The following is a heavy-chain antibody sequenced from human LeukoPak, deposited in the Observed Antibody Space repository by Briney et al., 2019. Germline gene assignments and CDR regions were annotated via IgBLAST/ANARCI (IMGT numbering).Heavy chain of an antibody. V-gene: IGHV3-48*03. CDR2: ISSSGSTI. J-gene: IGHJ4*02. Sequence: GGSLRLSCAASGFTFSSYEMNWVRQAPGKGLEWVSYISSSGSTIYYADSVKGRFTISRDNAKNSLYLQMNSLRAEDTAVYYCAKDRGVRGVITYYFDYWGQGTLVTVSS. CDR3: AKDRGVRGVITYYFDY. D-gene: IGHD3-10*01. CDR1: GFTFSSYE.